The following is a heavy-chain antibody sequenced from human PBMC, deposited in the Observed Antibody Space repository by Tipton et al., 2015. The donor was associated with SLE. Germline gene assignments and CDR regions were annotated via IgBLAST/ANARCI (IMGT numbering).Heavy chain of an antibody. Sequence: SLRLSCADSGFTFSCYGMHWVRQAPGKGLEWVGVISYDGGNKYYADSVKGRFTISRDDSKNTAHLQMNSLIPEDTAVYYCARDDYYVNSRLDHWGQGSLVTVSS. D-gene: IGHD3-10*02. CDR1: GFTFSCYG. CDR3: ARDDYYVNSRLDH. J-gene: IGHJ4*02. V-gene: IGHV3-30*03. CDR2: ISYDGGNK.